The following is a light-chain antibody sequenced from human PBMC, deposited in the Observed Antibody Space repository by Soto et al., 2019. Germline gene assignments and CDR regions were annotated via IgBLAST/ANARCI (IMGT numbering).Light chain of an antibody. CDR3: QQYESLPLT. V-gene: IGKV3-15*01. CDR2: DAS. J-gene: IGKJ5*01. Sequence: EIVMTQSPATLSVSPGERATLSCRASQSVSSNLAWYQQKPGQAPRLLIQDASTRATGTPARFSGGGSGTEFTLTISSLQPEDFATYYCQQYESLPLTFGQGTRLEIK. CDR1: QSVSSN.